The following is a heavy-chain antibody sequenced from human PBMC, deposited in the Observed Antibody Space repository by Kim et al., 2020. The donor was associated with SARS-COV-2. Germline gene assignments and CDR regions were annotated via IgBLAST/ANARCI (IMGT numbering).Heavy chain of an antibody. Sequence: GLEWMGRIDPSDSYTNYSPSFQGHVTISADKSISTAYLQWSSLKASDTAMYYCATIVVVPAARSFWFDPWGQGTLVTVSS. V-gene: IGHV5-10-1*01. CDR2: IDPSDSYT. CDR3: ATIVVVPAARSFWFDP. J-gene: IGHJ5*02. D-gene: IGHD2-2*01.